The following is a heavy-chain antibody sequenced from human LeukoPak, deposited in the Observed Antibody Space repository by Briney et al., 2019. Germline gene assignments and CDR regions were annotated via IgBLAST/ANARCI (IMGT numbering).Heavy chain of an antibody. V-gene: IGHV4-34*01. D-gene: IGHD3-22*01. J-gene: IGHJ4*02. Sequence: TSGTLSLTCAVYGGSFSGYYWSWIRQPPGKGLEWIGEINHSGSTNYNPSLKSRVTISVDTSKNQFSLKLSSVTAADTAVYYCARIGRYYDSSGYYRDYWGQGTLVTVSS. CDR2: INHSGST. CDR3: ARIGRYYDSSGYYRDY. CDR1: GGSFSGYY.